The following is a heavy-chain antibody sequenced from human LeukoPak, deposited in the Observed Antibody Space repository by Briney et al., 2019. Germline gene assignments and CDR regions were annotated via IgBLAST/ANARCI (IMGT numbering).Heavy chain of an antibody. V-gene: IGHV4-39*07. CDR1: GGSISSRPYS. CDR3: ARKDYYYYMDV. J-gene: IGHJ6*03. CDR2: FYYSGST. Sequence: SETLSLTCTVSGGSISSRPYSWGWIRQPPGKGLEWLGSFYYSGSTYYKPSLKSRVTISGDTSKNQFSLKLSSVTAADTAVYYCARKDYYYYMDVWGKGTTVTVSS.